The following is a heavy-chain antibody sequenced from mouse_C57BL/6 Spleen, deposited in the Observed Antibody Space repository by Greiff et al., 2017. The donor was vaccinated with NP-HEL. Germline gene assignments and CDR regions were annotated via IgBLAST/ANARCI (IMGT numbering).Heavy chain of an antibody. CDR1: GYTFTSYW. CDR2: IDPSDSYT. V-gene: IGHV1-69*01. D-gene: IGHD2-4*01. CDR3: ARWRDYDYFDY. Sequence: VQLQQPGAELVMPGASVKLSCKASGYTFTSYWMHWVKQRPGQGLEWIGEIDPSDSYTNYNQKFKGKSTLTVDKSSSTAYMQLSSLTSEDSAVYYCARWRDYDYFDYWGQGTTLTVSS. J-gene: IGHJ2*01.